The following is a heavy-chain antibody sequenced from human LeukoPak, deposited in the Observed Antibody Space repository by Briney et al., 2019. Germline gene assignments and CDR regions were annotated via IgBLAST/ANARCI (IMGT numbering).Heavy chain of an antibody. CDR3: ARIYSYGHQGFDY. CDR1: GFVFSSYS. D-gene: IGHD5-18*01. Sequence: GGSLRLSCAASGFVFSSYSMNWVRQARGKGLEWVSSISSSSSYIYYADSVKGRFTISRDNAKNSLYLQMNSLRAEDTAVYYCARIYSYGHQGFDYWGQGTLVTVSS. J-gene: IGHJ4*02. CDR2: ISSSSSYI. V-gene: IGHV3-21*01.